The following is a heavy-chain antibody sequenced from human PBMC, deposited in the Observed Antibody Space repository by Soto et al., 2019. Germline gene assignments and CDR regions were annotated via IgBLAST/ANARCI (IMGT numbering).Heavy chain of an antibody. J-gene: IGHJ6*02. CDR2: IYPGDSDT. Sequence: GESLKISCKGSGYTFTNYWIGWVRQMPGKGLEWMGIIYPGDSDTKYNPSFQGQVTISADKSITTAYLRWTSLKASDTAIYYCAASIFYYGMDVWGQGTTVTVSS. CDR1: GYTFTNYW. CDR3: AASIFYYGMDV. V-gene: IGHV5-51*01.